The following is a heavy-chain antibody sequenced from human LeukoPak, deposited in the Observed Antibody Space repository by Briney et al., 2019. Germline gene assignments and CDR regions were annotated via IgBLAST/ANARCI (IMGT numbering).Heavy chain of an antibody. CDR2: VNPNSGGT. D-gene: IGHD5-18*01. V-gene: IGHV1-2*02. J-gene: IGHJ4*02. CDR3: ARDLGGYSYGFIDY. Sequence: ASVKVSCKASGYTFTGYYTHWVRQAPGQGLEWMGWVNPNSGGTNYAQKFQGRVTMTRDTSISTAYMELSRLRSDDTAVYYCARDLGGYSYGFIDYWGQGTLVTVSS. CDR1: GYTFTGYY.